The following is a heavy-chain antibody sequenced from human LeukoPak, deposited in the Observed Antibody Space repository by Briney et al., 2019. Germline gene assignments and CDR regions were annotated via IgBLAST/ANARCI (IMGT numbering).Heavy chain of an antibody. CDR2: MDKYGSDI. Sequence: GGSLRLSCVVSGFDFSGFSMSWVRQAPGKGLEWVAIMDKYGSDIFYVESVKGRFIISRANARNSLYLQMNNLRAEDTAVYYCARPRGCGSARCNNFDYWGQGTLVTVSS. CDR3: ARPRGCGSARCNNFDY. D-gene: IGHD2-2*01. J-gene: IGHJ4*02. CDR1: GFDFSGFS. V-gene: IGHV3-7*01.